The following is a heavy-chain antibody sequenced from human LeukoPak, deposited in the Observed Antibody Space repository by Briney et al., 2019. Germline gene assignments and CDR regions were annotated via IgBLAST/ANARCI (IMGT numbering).Heavy chain of an antibody. D-gene: IGHD6-19*01. CDR2: INHSGST. CDR3: ASMSVAGHFDY. J-gene: IGHJ4*02. Sequence: NASETLSLTCAVYGGSFSGYYWSWIRQPPGKGLEWIGEINHSGSTNYNPSLKSRVTISVDTSKNQFSLKLSSVTAADTAVYYCASMSVAGHFDYWGQGTLVTVSS. CDR1: GGSFSGYY. V-gene: IGHV4-34*01.